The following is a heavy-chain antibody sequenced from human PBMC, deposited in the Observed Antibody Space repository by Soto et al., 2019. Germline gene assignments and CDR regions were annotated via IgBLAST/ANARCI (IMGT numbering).Heavy chain of an antibody. D-gene: IGHD1-1*01. CDR1: GFIVSDYW. CDR3: ARAGSTGANV. J-gene: IGHJ4*02. CDR2: INSDASIT. V-gene: IGHV3-74*01. Sequence: EVQLVESGGGLVQPGESLRLSCAASGFIVSDYWMYWVRQTPGKGLVWVSHINSDASITNYADSVKGRFTISRDSAKNTLYLQMSRLRGEDTAVYYCARAGSTGANVWGQGTLVTVSS.